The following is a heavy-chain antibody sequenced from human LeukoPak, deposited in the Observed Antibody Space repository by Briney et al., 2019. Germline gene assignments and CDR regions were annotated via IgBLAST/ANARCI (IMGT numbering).Heavy chain of an antibody. CDR3: ATLPVYSSGSNDY. J-gene: IGHJ4*02. CDR2: IYYSGST. V-gene: IGHV4-59*01. Sequence: SETLSLTCTVSGGSFSSYYWSWIRQPPGKGLEWIGYIYYSGSTNYNPSLKSRVTISVDTSKNQFSLKLSSVTAADTAVYYCATLPVYSSGSNDYWGQGTLVTVSS. CDR1: GGSFSSYY. D-gene: IGHD6-19*01.